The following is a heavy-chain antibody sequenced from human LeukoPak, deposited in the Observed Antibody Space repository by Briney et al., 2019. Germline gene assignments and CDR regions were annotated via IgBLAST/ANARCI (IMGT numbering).Heavy chain of an antibody. CDR3: ARETESRPSLDAFDI. J-gene: IGHJ3*02. CDR2: IIPIFGTA. Sequence: SVKVSCKASGGTSSSYAISWVRQAPGQGLEWMGGIIPIFGTANYAQKFQGRVTITADKSTSTAYMELSSLRSEDTAVYYCARETESRPSLDAFDIWGQGTMVTVSS. V-gene: IGHV1-69*06. CDR1: GGTSSSYA. D-gene: IGHD1-14*01.